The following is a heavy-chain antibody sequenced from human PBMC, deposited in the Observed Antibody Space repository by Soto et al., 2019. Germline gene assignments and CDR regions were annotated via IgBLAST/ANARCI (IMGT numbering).Heavy chain of an antibody. CDR2: IYYSGST. CDR3: ASFNLGYCSGGTCSY. D-gene: IGHD2-15*01. V-gene: IGHV4-39*01. J-gene: IGHJ4*02. Sequence: PSETLSLTCTVSGGSISSSSYYWGWIRQPPGKGLEWIGSIYYSGSTYYNPSLKSRVTISVDTSKNQFSLELNSVTAADTAVYYCASFNLGYCSGGTCSYRGQGTLVTVSS. CDR1: GGSISSSSYY.